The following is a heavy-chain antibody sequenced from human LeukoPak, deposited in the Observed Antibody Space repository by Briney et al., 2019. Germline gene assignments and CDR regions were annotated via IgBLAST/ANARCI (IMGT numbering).Heavy chain of an antibody. Sequence: GGSLRLSCAASGFTFSSFAIHWVRQAPGKGLEWVAVTSYDGSNKYYADSVKGRFTISRDKSKNTLYLQMNSLRAADTAVYYCARDRRTNDAFYIWGQGTMVTVSS. CDR1: GFTFSSFA. D-gene: IGHD1/OR15-1a*01. CDR2: TSYDGSNK. CDR3: ARDRRTNDAFYI. V-gene: IGHV3-30-3*01. J-gene: IGHJ3*02.